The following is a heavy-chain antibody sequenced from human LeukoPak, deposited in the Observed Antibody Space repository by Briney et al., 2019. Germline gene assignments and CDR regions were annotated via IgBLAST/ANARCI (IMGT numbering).Heavy chain of an antibody. CDR3: ARGSHYGDYDDP. J-gene: IGHJ5*02. Sequence: ASVKVPCKASGYTFTSYDINWVRQATGQGLEWMGWMNPNSGNTGYAQKFQGRVTMTRNTSISTAYMELSSLRSEDTAVYYCARGSHYGDYDDPWGQGTLVTVSS. D-gene: IGHD4-17*01. V-gene: IGHV1-8*01. CDR1: GYTFTSYD. CDR2: MNPNSGNT.